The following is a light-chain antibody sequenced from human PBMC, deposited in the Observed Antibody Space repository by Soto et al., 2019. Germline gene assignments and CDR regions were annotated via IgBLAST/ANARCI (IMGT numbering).Light chain of an antibody. CDR2: DAS. CDR1: QSVSIH. Sequence: EVVMTQSPATLSVSPGERATLSCRASQSVSIHLAWYQQKPGQAPRLLIYDASTRATGIPARFSGSGSGTEFTLTISGLQSEDFAVYYCHQYNGWPRTFGQGTKVDIK. CDR3: HQYNGWPRT. J-gene: IGKJ1*01. V-gene: IGKV3-15*01.